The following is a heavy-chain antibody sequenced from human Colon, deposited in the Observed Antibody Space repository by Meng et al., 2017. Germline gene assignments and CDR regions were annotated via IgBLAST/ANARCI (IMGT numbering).Heavy chain of an antibody. J-gene: IGHJ4*02. D-gene: IGHD2-15*01. CDR1: GGSSSGNY. V-gene: IGHV4-59*01. CDR3: AKYDRPPYCFEY. CDR2: IYYTGST. Sequence: VQLQESGPGLVNPSETLSLTCTVSGGSSSGNYWSWIRQSPGRGLEWIAYIYYTGSTNYNPSFKSRATISVDTSKNQFSLNLASVTAADTAVYYCAKYDRPPYCFEYWGQGTLVTVSS.